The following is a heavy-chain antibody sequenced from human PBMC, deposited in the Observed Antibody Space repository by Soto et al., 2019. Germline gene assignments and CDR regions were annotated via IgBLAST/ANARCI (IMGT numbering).Heavy chain of an antibody. CDR2: ISAYNGNT. CDR1: GYTFTSYG. V-gene: IGHV1-18*04. J-gene: IGHJ6*02. CDR3: KREYWIFGVASPLDYYYGMDV. Sequence: ASVKVSCKASGYTFTSYGISWVRQAPGQGLEWMGWISAYNGNTNYAQKLQGRVTMTTDASTSTAYMELGSLRSDDTAVYYCKREYWIFGVASPLDYYYGMDVWGQGTTVTVSS. D-gene: IGHD3-3*01.